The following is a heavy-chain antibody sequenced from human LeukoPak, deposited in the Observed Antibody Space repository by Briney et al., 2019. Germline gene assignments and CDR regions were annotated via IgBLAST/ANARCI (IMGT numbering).Heavy chain of an antibody. V-gene: IGHV3-7*01. CDR1: GFTFSNYW. J-gene: IGHJ4*02. D-gene: IGHD4-17*01. CDR3: ARAVTTALDY. CDR2: IKEDGSEK. Sequence: GGSLRLSCAASGFTFSNYWMSWVRQAPGKGLEWVANIKEDGSEKKYVDSVKGRFTVSRDNAKNSLYLQMNSLRAEDTAVYYCARAVTTALDYWGQGTLVTVSS.